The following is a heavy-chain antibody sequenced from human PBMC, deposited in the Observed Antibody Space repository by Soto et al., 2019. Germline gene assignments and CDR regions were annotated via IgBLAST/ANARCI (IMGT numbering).Heavy chain of an antibody. CDR1: GFTFSNAW. Sequence: PGGSLRLSCAASGFTFSNAWMSWVRQAPGKGLEWVGRIKSKTDGGTTDYAAPVKGRFTISRDDSKNTLYLQMNSLKTEDTAVYYCTTVYYDYIWGAPPDYWGQGTLVTVS. CDR3: TTVYYDYIWGAPPDY. J-gene: IGHJ4*02. D-gene: IGHD3-16*01. V-gene: IGHV3-15*01. CDR2: IKSKTDGGTT.